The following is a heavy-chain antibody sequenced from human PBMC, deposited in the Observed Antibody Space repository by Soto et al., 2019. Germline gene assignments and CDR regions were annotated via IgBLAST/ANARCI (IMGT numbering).Heavy chain of an antibody. CDR2: ISAYNGNT. CDR1: GYTFTSYG. CDR3: AWARDGGFGWFDP. J-gene: IGHJ5*02. V-gene: IGHV1-18*01. D-gene: IGHD3-3*01. Sequence: ASVKVSCKASGYTFTSYGISWVRQAPGQGLEWMGWISAYNGNTNYAQKFQGRVTITADESTSTAYMELSSLRSEDTAVYYCAWARDGGFGWFDPWGQGTLVTVSS.